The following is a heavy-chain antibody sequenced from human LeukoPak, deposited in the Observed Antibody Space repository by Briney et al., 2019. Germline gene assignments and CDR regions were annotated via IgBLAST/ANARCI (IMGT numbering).Heavy chain of an antibody. CDR1: GFIFSSYG. CDR3: AKDSSFMVVVPAAILT. D-gene: IGHD2-2*02. J-gene: IGHJ5*02. Sequence: PGGSLRLSCAASGFIFSSYGMHWVRQAPGKGLEWVAFIRYDGSNKYYADSVKGRFTISRDNSKNTLYLQMNSLRAEDTAVYYCAKDSSFMVVVPAAILTWGQGTLVTVSS. CDR2: IRYDGSNK. V-gene: IGHV3-30*02.